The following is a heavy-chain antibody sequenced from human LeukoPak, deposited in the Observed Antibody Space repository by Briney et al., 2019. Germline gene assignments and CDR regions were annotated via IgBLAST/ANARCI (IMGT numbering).Heavy chain of an antibody. CDR3: ARVPRYSTSSKNFDC. J-gene: IGHJ4*02. Sequence: ASVKVSCMASGYTFTGYYMHWVRQAPGQGLKWMGWINPNTGGTNYAQKFQGRVTMTSDTSISTVYMELSSLRSDDTAVYYCARVPRYSTSSKNFDCWGQGALVTVSS. V-gene: IGHV1-2*02. CDR2: INPNTGGT. D-gene: IGHD6-6*01. CDR1: GYTFTGYY.